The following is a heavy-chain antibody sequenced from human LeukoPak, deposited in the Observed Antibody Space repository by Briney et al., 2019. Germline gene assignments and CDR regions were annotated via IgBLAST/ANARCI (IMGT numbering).Heavy chain of an antibody. Sequence: GGSLRLSCAASGFTFSSYAMSWVRQAPGKGLEWVSAISGSGGSTYYADSVKGRFTISRDDSKNTVYLQMNSLRAEDTAVYYCARAKRYSYVDYWGQGTLVTVSS. D-gene: IGHD5-18*01. V-gene: IGHV3-23*01. J-gene: IGHJ4*02. CDR1: GFTFSSYA. CDR3: ARAKRYSYVDY. CDR2: ISGSGGST.